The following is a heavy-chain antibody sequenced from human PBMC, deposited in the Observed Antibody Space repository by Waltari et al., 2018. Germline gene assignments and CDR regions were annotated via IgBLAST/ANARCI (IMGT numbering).Heavy chain of an antibody. CDR1: GFTFSSYA. J-gene: IGHJ4*02. D-gene: IGHD5-18*01. V-gene: IGHV3-30*01. CDR3: ARSIRPQLWLNSLDY. CDR2: ISYDGSNK. Sequence: QVQLVESGGGVVQPGRSLRLSCAASGFTFSSYAMHWVRQAPGKGLEWVAVISYDGSNKDYADSVKGRFTISRDKSKNTLYLQMNSLRAEDTAVYYCARSIRPQLWLNSLDYWGQGTLVTVSS.